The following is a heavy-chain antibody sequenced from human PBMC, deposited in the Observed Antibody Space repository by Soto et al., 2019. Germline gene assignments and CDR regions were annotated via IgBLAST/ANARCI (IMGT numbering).Heavy chain of an antibody. CDR1: GDSVSSNSAA. CDR3: ARLGGGAYYDFWSGYSPDYYGRDV. D-gene: IGHD3-3*01. V-gene: IGHV6-1*01. J-gene: IGHJ6*02. Sequence: PSQTLSLTCAISGDSVSSNSAAWNWIRQSPSRGLEWLGRTYYRSKWYNDYAVSVKSRITINPDTSKNQFSLQLNSVTPEDTAVYYCARLGGGAYYDFWSGYSPDYYGRDVWGQGTTVTVSS. CDR2: TYYRSKWYN.